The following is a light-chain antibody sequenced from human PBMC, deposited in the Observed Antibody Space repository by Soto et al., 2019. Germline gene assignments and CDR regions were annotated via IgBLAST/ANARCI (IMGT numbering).Light chain of an antibody. V-gene: IGLV2-14*01. J-gene: IGLJ1*01. CDR1: STDVGRYNY. CDR3: TSYTSDSTYV. Sequence: QSVLTQPASVSGSPRQSITISCTGTSTDVGRYNYVSWYQQHPGKAPKLMVYDVSNRPSWVSNRFSGSKSGITASLTISGLQAEDEADYYCTSYTSDSTYVFGTGTKVTVL. CDR2: DVS.